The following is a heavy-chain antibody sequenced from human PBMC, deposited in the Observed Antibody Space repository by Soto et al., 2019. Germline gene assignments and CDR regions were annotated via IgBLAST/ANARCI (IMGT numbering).Heavy chain of an antibody. CDR1: GYPLTKLS. D-gene: IGHD3-10*01. J-gene: IGHJ6*02. V-gene: IGHV1-24*01. Sequence: ASVKGSCKVSGYPLTKLSKHWVRQGPGKGLEWMGGFDPEEGETIYAQKFRGRVIMTEDTSTDTAYMELSSLTSEDTAVYYCAADVLKMFRGVPGYGIDVWGQGTTVSVSS. CDR2: FDPEEGET. CDR3: AADVLKMFRGVPGYGIDV.